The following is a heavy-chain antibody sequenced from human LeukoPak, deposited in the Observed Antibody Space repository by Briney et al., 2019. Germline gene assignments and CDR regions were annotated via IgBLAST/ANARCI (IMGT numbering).Heavy chain of an antibody. J-gene: IGHJ4*02. CDR1: GGSFSGYY. CDR2: INHSGST. Sequence: SETLSLTCAVYGGSFSGYYWSWIRQPPGKGLEWIGEINHSGSTNYNPSLKSRVTISVDMSKNQFSLKLSSVTAADTAVYYCARAPGLQWSRKIGYYWGQGTLVTVSS. D-gene: IGHD6-19*01. V-gene: IGHV4-34*01. CDR3: ARAPGLQWSRKIGYY.